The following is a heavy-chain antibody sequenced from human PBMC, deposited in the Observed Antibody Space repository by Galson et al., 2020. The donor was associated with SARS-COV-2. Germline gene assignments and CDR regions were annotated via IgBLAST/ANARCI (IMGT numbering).Heavy chain of an antibody. CDR1: GYTLTELS. V-gene: IGHV1-24*01. Sequence: ASVKVSCKVSGYTLTELSMHWVRQAPGKGLEWMGGFDPEDGETIYAQKFQGRVTMTEDTSTDTAYMELSSLRSEDTAVYYCATSPPYCSSTSCYRWVDPWGQGTLVTVSS. D-gene: IGHD2-2*01. J-gene: IGHJ5*02. CDR2: FDPEDGET. CDR3: ATSPPYCSSTSCYRWVDP.